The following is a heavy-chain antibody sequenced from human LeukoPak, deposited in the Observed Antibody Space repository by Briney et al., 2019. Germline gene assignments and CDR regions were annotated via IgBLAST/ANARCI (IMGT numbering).Heavy chain of an antibody. CDR1: GYSFSNYG. V-gene: IGHV1-18*01. Sequence: ASVKVSCKPSGYSFSNYGISWVRQAPGRGLEWMGWISTYNGNTNYSQKFQGRVTMTTDTSTSTAYMELRSLRFDDTAVYYCGRVFTSIGVVITYYMDVWGKGTTVTVSS. D-gene: IGHD3-3*01. CDR2: ISTYNGNT. CDR3: GRVFTSIGVVITYYMDV. J-gene: IGHJ6*03.